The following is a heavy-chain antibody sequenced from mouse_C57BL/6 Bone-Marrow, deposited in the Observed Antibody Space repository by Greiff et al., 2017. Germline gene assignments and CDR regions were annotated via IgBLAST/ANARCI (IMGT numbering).Heavy chain of an antibody. Sequence: VQLQQSGPELVRPGASVKLSCTASGFNFKDDYMHWVKQRPEQGLEWIGWIDPENGDTEYASKFQGKATVTADTSSNTAYLQLRSLTSEDTAVYYCTTRYYGNYGYWGQGTTLTVSA. CDR2: IDPENGDT. CDR1: GFNFKDDY. D-gene: IGHD2-1*01. V-gene: IGHV14-4*01. J-gene: IGHJ2*01. CDR3: TTRYYGNYGY.